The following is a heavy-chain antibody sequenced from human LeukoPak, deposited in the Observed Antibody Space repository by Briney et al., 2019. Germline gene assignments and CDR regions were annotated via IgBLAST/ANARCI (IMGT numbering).Heavy chain of an antibody. CDR1: GGSISSYY. V-gene: IGHV4-59*01. J-gene: IGHJ4*02. CDR2: IYYSGST. D-gene: IGHD6-13*01. CDR3: ASSSWYAYYFDY. Sequence: SETLSLTCTVSGGSISSYYWSWIRQPPGKGLEWIGYIYYSGSTNYNPSLKSRVTISVDTSKNQFSLKLSSVTAADTAVYYCASSSWYAYYFDYWGQGTLVTVSS.